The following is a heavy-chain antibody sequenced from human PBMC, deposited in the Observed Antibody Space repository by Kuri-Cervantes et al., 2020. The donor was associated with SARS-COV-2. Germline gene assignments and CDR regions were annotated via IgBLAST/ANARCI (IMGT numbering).Heavy chain of an antibody. V-gene: IGHV3-30*03. CDR3: ARDLYDSSGYYSPHVFDY. Sequence: LSLTCAASGFTFSSYGMHWVRQAPGKGLEWVAVISYDGSNKYYADSVKGRFTISRDNAKNPLYLQMNSLRAEDTAVYYCARDLYDSSGYYSPHVFDYWGQGTLVTVSS. J-gene: IGHJ4*02. CDR2: ISYDGSNK. D-gene: IGHD3-22*01. CDR1: GFTFSSYG.